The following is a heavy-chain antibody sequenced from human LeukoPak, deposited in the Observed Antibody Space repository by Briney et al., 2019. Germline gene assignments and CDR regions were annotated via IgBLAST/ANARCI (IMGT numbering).Heavy chain of an antibody. CDR3: AKDFYYYDSSGYRTLDY. Sequence: GGSLRLSCAASGFTFSSYGMHWVRQAPGKGLEWVAVISYDGSNKYYADSVKGRFTISRDNSKNTLYLQMNSLRAEDTAVYYCAKDFYYYDSSGYRTLDYWGQGTLVTVSS. CDR2: ISYDGSNK. CDR1: GFTFSSYG. D-gene: IGHD3-22*01. V-gene: IGHV3-30*18. J-gene: IGHJ4*02.